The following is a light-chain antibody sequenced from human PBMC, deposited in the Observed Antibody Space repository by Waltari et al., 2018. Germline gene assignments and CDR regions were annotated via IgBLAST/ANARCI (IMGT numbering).Light chain of an antibody. V-gene: IGKV3-20*01. J-gene: IGKJ4*01. Sequence: EIVLTQSPGTLSLSPGERATLSCRASQRVSTISLTWYKQKPGQAPRLLIYGTCSRATGIPDRFRCSWSGTDFTLTISRLQPEDFAIYYCQQYDGIVVTFGGGTKVEI. CDR2: GTC. CDR3: QQYDGIVVT. CDR1: QRVSTIS.